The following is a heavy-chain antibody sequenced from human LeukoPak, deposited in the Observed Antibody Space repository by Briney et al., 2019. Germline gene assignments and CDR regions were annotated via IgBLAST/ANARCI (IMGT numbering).Heavy chain of an antibody. CDR2: FRGSGGNK. V-gene: IGHV3-23*01. J-gene: IGHJ4*02. Sequence: HAGGSLRLSCAASGFTFSSNAMSWVRQAPGKGLEWVSDFRGSGGNKYYADSVRGRFTISRDNSKNTLYLQMNNLRVEDTAVYYCAKAGYCSGGNCQIGNLFYYFDYWGQGTLVTVSS. CDR1: GFTFSSNA. CDR3: AKAGYCSGGNCQIGNLFYYFDY. D-gene: IGHD2-15*01.